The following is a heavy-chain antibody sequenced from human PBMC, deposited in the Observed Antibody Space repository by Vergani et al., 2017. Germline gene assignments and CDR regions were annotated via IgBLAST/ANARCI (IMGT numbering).Heavy chain of an antibody. CDR3: ATGSDGSGSYYDAFDI. CDR1: GGTFSSYA. D-gene: IGHD3-10*01. CDR2: IIPIFGTA. V-gene: IGHV1-69*01. Sequence: QVQLVQSGAEVKKPGSSLKVSCKASGGTFSSYAISWVRHAPGQGLEWMGGIIPIFGTANYAQKFQGRVTITADESTSTAYMELSSLRSEDTAVYYCATGSDGSGSYYDAFDIWGQGTMVTVSS. J-gene: IGHJ3*02.